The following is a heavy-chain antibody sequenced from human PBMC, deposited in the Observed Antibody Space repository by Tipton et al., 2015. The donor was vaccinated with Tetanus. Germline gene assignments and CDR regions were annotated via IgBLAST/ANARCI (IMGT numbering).Heavy chain of an antibody. D-gene: IGHD3-3*01. Sequence: GLVKPSETLSLTCSVSGASVSNSSLYWGWIRQPPGKGLEWIGGIYHTGGSYYLPSFKGRVTLSVDTSKDQFSLRLSSVTAADTAVYYCARIYDFWSGYYSDHWGQGTLVTVSS. V-gene: IGHV4-39*01. J-gene: IGHJ4*02. CDR2: IYHTGGS. CDR3: ARIYDFWSGYYSDH. CDR1: GASVSNSSLY.